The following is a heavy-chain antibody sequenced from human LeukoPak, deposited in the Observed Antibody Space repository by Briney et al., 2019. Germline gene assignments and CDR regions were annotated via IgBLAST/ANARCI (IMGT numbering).Heavy chain of an antibody. CDR2: IYSGGST. Sequence: GGSLRLSCAASGFTVSSNYMSRVRQAPGKGLEWVSVIYSGGSTYYADSVKGRFTISRDNSKNTLYLQMNSLRAEDTAVYYCARDMGGRGRWLQPLRHNAFDIWGQGTMVTVSS. J-gene: IGHJ3*02. V-gene: IGHV3-66*01. CDR1: GFTVSSNY. CDR3: ARDMGGRGRWLQPLRHNAFDI. D-gene: IGHD5-24*01.